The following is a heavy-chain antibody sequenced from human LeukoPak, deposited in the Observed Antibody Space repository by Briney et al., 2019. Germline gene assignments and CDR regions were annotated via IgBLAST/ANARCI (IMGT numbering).Heavy chain of an antibody. CDR3: ARDLAYGDDGL. D-gene: IGHD4-17*01. CDR2: ISSSSSYI. CDR1: GFTFSLYE. J-gene: IGHJ4*02. V-gene: IGHV3-21*01. Sequence: GGSLRLSCAASGFTFSLYEMNWVRQAPGKGLEWVAFISSSSSYIFYADSLKGRFTISRDNAKNSLYLQMNSLRADDTAVYYCARDLAYGDDGLWGQGTLVTVSS.